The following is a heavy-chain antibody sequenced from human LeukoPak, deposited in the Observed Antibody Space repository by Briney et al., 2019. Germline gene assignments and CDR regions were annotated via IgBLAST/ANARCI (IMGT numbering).Heavy chain of an antibody. Sequence: ASVKVSCKASGYTFSSYGISWVRQAPGQGLEWMGWISAYNGNTNYAQKLQGRVTMTTDTSTSTAYMELRSLRSEDTAVYYCARAPAAPIVGATLYYFDYWGQGTLVTVSS. CDR2: ISAYNGNT. CDR3: ARAPAAPIVGATLYYFDY. J-gene: IGHJ4*02. V-gene: IGHV1-18*01. D-gene: IGHD1-26*01. CDR1: GYTFSSYG.